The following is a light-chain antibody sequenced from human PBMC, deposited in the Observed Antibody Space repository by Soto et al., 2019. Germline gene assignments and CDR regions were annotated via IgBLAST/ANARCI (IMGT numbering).Light chain of an antibody. V-gene: IGLV2-14*01. Sequence: QSVLTQPASVSGSPGQSITISCTGTSSDVGAYDYVSWYQQHPGKAPMFMIYEVTNRPSGVSHRFSGSKSGNTASLTISGLQAEDEADYYCSSYTTTSTYAFGTGTKVTVL. J-gene: IGLJ1*01. CDR1: SSDVGAYDY. CDR3: SSYTTTSTYA. CDR2: EVT.